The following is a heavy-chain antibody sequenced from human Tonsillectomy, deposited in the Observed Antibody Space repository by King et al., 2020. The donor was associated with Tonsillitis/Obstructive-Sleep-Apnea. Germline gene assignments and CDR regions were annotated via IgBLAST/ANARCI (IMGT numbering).Heavy chain of an antibody. D-gene: IGHD5-12*01. J-gene: IGHJ4*02. Sequence: VQLVESGGGVVQPGRSLRLSCAASGFTFSSYGMHWVRQAPGKGLEWVAVIWYDGSNKYYADSVKGRFTISRDNSKNTLYLQMNSLRAEDTAVYYCARDAIVAMTPAPDYWGQGTLVTVSS. CDR3: ARDAIVAMTPAPDY. V-gene: IGHV3-33*01. CDR2: IWYDGSNK. CDR1: GFTFSSYG.